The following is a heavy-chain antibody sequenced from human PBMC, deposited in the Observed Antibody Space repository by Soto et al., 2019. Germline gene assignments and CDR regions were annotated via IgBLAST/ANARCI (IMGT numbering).Heavy chain of an antibody. Sequence: PSQTLSLPCAISGDSVSSYSAAWNWIRQSPSGGLEWLGRTYYRSRFFSDYAESVKSRIIINPDTSKNQFSLQLKSVTPEDTAVYYCVRDRYSSSGWFDPWGQGTQVTVS. CDR3: VRDRYSSSGWFDP. CDR1: GDSVSSYSAA. D-gene: IGHD3-10*01. J-gene: IGHJ5*02. V-gene: IGHV6-1*01. CDR2: TYYRSRFFS.